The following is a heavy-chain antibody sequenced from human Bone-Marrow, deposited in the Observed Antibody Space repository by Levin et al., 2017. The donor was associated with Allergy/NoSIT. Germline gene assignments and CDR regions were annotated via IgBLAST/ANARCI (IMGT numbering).Heavy chain of an antibody. CDR2: IVVGSGDT. Sequence: SVKVSCKVSGFTFPSSAVQWVRQARGQRLEWIGWIVVGSGDTNYAQKFQERVIITSDMSTSTAYMELSSLRYKDTAVYDCAALDSSGWCFSLDYWGQGTLVTVSS. CDR1: GFTFPSSA. V-gene: IGHV1-58*01. CDR3: AALDSSGWCFSLDY. J-gene: IGHJ4*02. D-gene: IGHD6-19*01.